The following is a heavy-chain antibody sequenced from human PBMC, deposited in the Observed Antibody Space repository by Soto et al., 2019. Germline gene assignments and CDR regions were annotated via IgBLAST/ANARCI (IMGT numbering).Heavy chain of an antibody. V-gene: IGHV3-30-3*01. CDR1: GFTFSSYA. Sequence: GGSLRLSCAASGFTFSSYAMHWVRQAPGKGLEWVAVISYDGSNKYYADSVKGRFTISRDNSKNTLYLQMNSLRAEDTAVYYCARELAVAGTYDYWGQGTLVTVS. D-gene: IGHD6-19*01. CDR3: ARELAVAGTYDY. CDR2: ISYDGSNK. J-gene: IGHJ4*02.